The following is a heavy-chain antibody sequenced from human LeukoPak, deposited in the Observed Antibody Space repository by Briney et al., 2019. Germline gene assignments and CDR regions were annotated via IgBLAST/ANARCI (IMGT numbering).Heavy chain of an antibody. J-gene: IGHJ4*02. V-gene: IGHV3-30*03. D-gene: IGHD2/OR15-2a*01. CDR2: LYSDSKSK. Sequence: GGSLRLSCAASGFNFRSYLMHWVRQAPGKGLEWVALLYSDSKSKFYGDSVEGRFTISRDTATNTLYLQMNMLRSEDPAVYYCVRRKGNPPHTYFDYWGQGTMVTVSS. CDR3: VRRKGNPPHTYFDY. CDR1: GFNFRSYL.